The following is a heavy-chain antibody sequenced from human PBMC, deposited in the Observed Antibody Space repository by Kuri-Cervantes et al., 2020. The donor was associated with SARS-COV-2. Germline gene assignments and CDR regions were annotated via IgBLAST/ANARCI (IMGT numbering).Heavy chain of an antibody. D-gene: IGHD3-22*01. CDR1: GGTFSSYT. J-gene: IGHJ4*02. CDR3: ARVQSSGYYNY. CDR2: IIPIFGTA. V-gene: IGHV1-69*05. Sequence: SVKVSCKASGGTFSSYTISWVRQAPGQGLEWMGGIIPIFGTANYAQKFQGRVTMTRDTSTSTVYMELSSLRSEDTAVYYCARVQSSGYYNYWGQGTLVTVSS.